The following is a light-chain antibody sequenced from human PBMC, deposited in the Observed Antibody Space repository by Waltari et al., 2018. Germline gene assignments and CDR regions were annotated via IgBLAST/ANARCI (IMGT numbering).Light chain of an antibody. CDR1: TSTFGSYAL. Sequence: QSALTQPASVSGSPGQSITISCTGTTSTFGSYALVSWYQQHPDKAPKLVVYGGTKRPPGISTRFSCAKSGNTASLTISGLQAEDEADHYCCSYAGNTVWVFGGGTKLTVL. CDR3: CSYAGNTVWV. J-gene: IGLJ3*02. V-gene: IGLV2-23*01. CDR2: GGT.